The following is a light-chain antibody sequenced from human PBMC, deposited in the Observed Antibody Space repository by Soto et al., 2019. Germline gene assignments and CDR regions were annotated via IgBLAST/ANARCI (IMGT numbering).Light chain of an antibody. CDR1: SSNIGAGYD. CDR2: GNS. J-gene: IGLJ2*01. Sequence: HSVLTQPPSVSGAPGQRVTISCTGSSSNIGAGYDVHWYQQLPGTAPKLLIYGNSNRPSGVPDRFSGSKSGTSASLAITGLQAEDEADYYCQSYDSSLSGPVVFGGGTKVTVL. CDR3: QSYDSSLSGPVV. V-gene: IGLV1-40*01.